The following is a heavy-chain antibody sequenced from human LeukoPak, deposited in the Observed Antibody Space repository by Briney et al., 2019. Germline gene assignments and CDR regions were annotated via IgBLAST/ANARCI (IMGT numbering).Heavy chain of an antibody. J-gene: IGHJ4*02. Sequence: ASVKVSCKVSGYTLTELSMHWVRQAPGKGLEWMGGFDPEDGETIYAQKFQGRVTMTEDTSTDTAYMELSSLRSEDTAVYYCARGGDVRYSSGWGYDYWGQGTLVTVSS. CDR1: GYTLTELS. CDR2: FDPEDGET. V-gene: IGHV1-24*01. D-gene: IGHD6-19*01. CDR3: ARGGDVRYSSGWGYDY.